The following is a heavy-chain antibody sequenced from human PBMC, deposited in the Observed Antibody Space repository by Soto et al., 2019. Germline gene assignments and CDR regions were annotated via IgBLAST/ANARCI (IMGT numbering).Heavy chain of an antibody. CDR3: ARSSAEVFGIVIEGSNRLAP. J-gene: IGHJ5*02. Sequence: GASAKPCCKAPGDALLSYYIHWVRQVPGHGHEWMGIINPNGGSTRFAQTFQGRITMTRDKSTSTVYMELRRLRSEDTAVYYCARSSAEVFGIVIEGSNRLAPWGQGXLVTVS. D-gene: IGHD3-16*02. CDR1: GDALLSYY. CDR2: INPNGGST. V-gene: IGHV1-46*01.